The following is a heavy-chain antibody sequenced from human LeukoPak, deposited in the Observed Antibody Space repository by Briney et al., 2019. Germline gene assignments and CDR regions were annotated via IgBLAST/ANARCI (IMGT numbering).Heavy chain of an antibody. CDR2: IYYSGST. D-gene: IGHD3-22*01. CDR3: ATYYYDSSGYYWGGY. Sequence: SETLSLTCTVSGGSISSGDYYWSWIRQPPGKGLEWIGYIYYSGSTYYNPSLKSRVTISVDTSKNQFSLKLSSVTAADTAVYYCATYYYDSSGYYWGGYWGQGTLVTVSS. CDR1: GGSISSGDYY. V-gene: IGHV4-30-4*08. J-gene: IGHJ4*02.